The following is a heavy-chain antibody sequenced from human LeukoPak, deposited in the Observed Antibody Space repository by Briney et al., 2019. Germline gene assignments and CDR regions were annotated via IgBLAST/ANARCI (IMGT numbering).Heavy chain of an antibody. V-gene: IGHV1-46*01. J-gene: IGHJ6*03. Sequence: ASVKVSCKASGYTFTSYYMHWVRQAPGQGLEWMGIINPSGGSTSYAQKFQGRVTMTRDMSTSTVYMELSSLRSEDTAVYYCAREEGEMVRGVYYMDVWGKGTTVTVSS. CDR1: GYTFTSYY. D-gene: IGHD3-10*01. CDR3: AREEGEMVRGVYYMDV. CDR2: INPSGGST.